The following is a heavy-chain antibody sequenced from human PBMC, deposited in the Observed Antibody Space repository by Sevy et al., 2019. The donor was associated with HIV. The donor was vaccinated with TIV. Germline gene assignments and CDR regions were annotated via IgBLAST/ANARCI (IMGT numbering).Heavy chain of an antibody. J-gene: IGHJ6*02. CDR2: INPDSGVT. CDR1: GYMFTDYY. D-gene: IGHD4-17*01. CDR3: ARLTTKPTSDLYGMDV. Sequence: ASLKVSCKASGYMFTDYYIHWVRQAPGQGLEWMAWINPDSGVTNYAQRFQGEVTVTRDTSISIAYMELSRLRSNDTAIYYCARLTTKPTSDLYGMDVWGQGTTVTVSS. V-gene: IGHV1-2*02.